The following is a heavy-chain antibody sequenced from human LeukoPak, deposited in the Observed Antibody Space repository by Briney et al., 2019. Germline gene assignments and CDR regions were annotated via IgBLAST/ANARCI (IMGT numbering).Heavy chain of an antibody. V-gene: IGHV3-53*01. CDR1: GFIFSGWD. J-gene: IGHJ4*02. Sequence: GGSLRLSCAASGFIFSGWDMHWVRQAPGKGLEWVSVIYSGGSTYYADSVKGRFTISRDNSKNTLYLQMNSLRAEDTAVYYCARERYSSGWSYYFDYWGQGTLVTVSS. CDR3: ARERYSSGWSYYFDY. D-gene: IGHD6-19*01. CDR2: IYSGGST.